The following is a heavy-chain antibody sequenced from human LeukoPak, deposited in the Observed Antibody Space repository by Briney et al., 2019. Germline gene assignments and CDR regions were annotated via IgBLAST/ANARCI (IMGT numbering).Heavy chain of an antibody. CDR2: ISGSGGST. Sequence: TGGSLRLSCAASGFTFSSYAMSWVRQAPGKGLEWVSAISGSGGSTYYADSVKGRFTISRDNSKNTLYLQMNSLRAEDTAVYYCAKGIVIVSATGVDYWGRGTLVTVSS. CDR3: AKGIVIVSATGVDY. D-gene: IGHD2/OR15-2a*01. V-gene: IGHV3-23*01. CDR1: GFTFSSYA. J-gene: IGHJ4*02.